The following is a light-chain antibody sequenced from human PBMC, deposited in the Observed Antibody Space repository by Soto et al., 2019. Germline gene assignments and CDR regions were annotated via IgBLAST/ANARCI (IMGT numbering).Light chain of an antibody. Sequence: QSALTQPASVSGSPGQSITISCTGTSSDAGSYNFVSWYQQHPGKAPKVMIYEDSKRPSGVSNRSSGSKSGNTASLTISGLQAEDEADYYCCSYASSSTYWVFGGGTKLTVL. CDR2: EDS. CDR1: SSDAGSYNF. CDR3: CSYASSSTYWV. J-gene: IGLJ3*02. V-gene: IGLV2-23*01.